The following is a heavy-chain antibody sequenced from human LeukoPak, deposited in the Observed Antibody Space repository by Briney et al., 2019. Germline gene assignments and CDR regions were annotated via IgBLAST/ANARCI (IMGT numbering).Heavy chain of an antibody. CDR1: GYSFAASY. V-gene: IGHV1-2*02. CDR3: VRDDYNGNSFDS. CDR2: INPKNGDT. D-gene: IGHD4-4*01. Sequence: ASVRVSCKAPGYSFAASYMHWVRQAPGQGLEWVGCINPKNGDTSSAQRFQGRVTMTRDTSFSTAYMDLSSLRSDDTAVYYCVRDDYNGNSFDSWGPGTLVTVSS. J-gene: IGHJ5*01.